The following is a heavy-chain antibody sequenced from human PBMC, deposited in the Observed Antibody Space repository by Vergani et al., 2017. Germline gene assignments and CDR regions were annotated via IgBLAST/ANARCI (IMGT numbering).Heavy chain of an antibody. D-gene: IGHD3-22*01. V-gene: IGHV1-2*02. CDR1: GYTFTGYY. Sequence: QVQLVQSGAEVKKPGASVKVSCKDSGYTFTGYYMHWVRQAPGQGLEWMGWINPNSGGTNYAQKFQGRVTMTRDTSISTAYMELSRLRSDDTAVYYCARVATYYYDSSGYYYGYWGQGTLVTVSS. J-gene: IGHJ4*02. CDR3: ARVATYYYDSSGYYYGY. CDR2: INPNSGGT.